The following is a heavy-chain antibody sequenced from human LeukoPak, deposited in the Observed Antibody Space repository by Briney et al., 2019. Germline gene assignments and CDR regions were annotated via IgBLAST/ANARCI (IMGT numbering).Heavy chain of an antibody. CDR1: GGSFSGYY. Sequence: PSETLSLTCAVYGGSFSGYYWSWIRQPPGKGLEWIGEINHRGSTNYNPSLKSRVTISVDTSKNQFSLKLSSVTAADTAVYYCARVSHDYGDYYFDYWGQGTLVTASS. J-gene: IGHJ4*02. CDR2: INHRGST. V-gene: IGHV4-34*01. D-gene: IGHD4-17*01. CDR3: ARVSHDYGDYYFDY.